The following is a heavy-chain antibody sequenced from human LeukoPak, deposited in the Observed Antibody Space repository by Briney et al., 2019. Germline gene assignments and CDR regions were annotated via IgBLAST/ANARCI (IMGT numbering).Heavy chain of an antibody. J-gene: IGHJ3*02. CDR2: IYYSGST. CDR1: GGSISSYY. CDR3: ARAGITMTDDAFDI. Sequence: SETLSLTCTVSGGSISSYYWSWIRQPPGKGLEWIGYIYYSGSTNYNPSLKSRVTISVDTSKNQFSLKLSSVTAADTAVYYCARAGITMTDDAFDIWGQGTMVTVSS. V-gene: IGHV4-59*01. D-gene: IGHD3-22*01.